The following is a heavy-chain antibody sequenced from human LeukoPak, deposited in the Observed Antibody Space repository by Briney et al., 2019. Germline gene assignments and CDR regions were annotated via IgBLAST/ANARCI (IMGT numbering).Heavy chain of an antibody. V-gene: IGHV3-20*04. CDR3: ARGWEYSSSWYFDY. CDR1: GFTFDDYA. D-gene: IGHD6-13*01. Sequence: GGSLRLSCAASGFTFDDYAMHWVRQAPGKGLEWVSGMNWNGGRTGYADSVKGRFTISRDNAKNYLYLQMNSLRAEDTALYYCARGWEYSSSWYFDYWGQGTLVTVSS. CDR2: MNWNGGRT. J-gene: IGHJ4*02.